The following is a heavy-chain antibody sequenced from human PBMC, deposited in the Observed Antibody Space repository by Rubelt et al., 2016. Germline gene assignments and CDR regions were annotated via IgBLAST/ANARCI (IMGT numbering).Heavy chain of an antibody. V-gene: IGHV4-34*01. CDR1: GGSFSGYY. J-gene: IGHJ4*02. Sequence: QVQLQQWGAGLLKPSETLSLTCAVYGGSFSGYYWSWIRQPPGKGLQWIGNIYYSGTTYYNPSLKSRATISVDTSKNQFSLKLSAVTAADTAVYYCEVAGAATGSDYWGQGTLVTVSS. D-gene: IGHD6-13*01. CDR3: EVAGAATGSDY. CDR2: IYYSGTT.